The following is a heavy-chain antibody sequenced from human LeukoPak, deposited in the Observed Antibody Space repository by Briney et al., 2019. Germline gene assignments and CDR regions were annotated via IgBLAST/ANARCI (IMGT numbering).Heavy chain of an antibody. CDR3: ARGPDYGDYIGY. D-gene: IGHD4-17*01. CDR2: INPNSGGT. Sequence: ASVKVSCKASGYTFTGYYMHWVRQAPGQGLEWMGWINPNSGGTNYAQKFQGRVTMTRDTSISTAHTELSRLRSDDTAVYYCARGPDYGDYIGYWGQGTLVTVSS. J-gene: IGHJ4*02. CDR1: GYTFTGYY. V-gene: IGHV1-2*02.